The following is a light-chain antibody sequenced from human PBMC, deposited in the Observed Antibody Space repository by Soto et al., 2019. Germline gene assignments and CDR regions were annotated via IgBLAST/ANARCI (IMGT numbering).Light chain of an antibody. Sequence: DIQMTQSPSSLSASVGDRVTITCQASQDINKNLIWYQQKPGKAPKLLIYDASDLETGVPSRFSGSGTGTDFTLTITNLQPEDSATYFCQQSFAIPNTFGQGTRLEI. CDR3: QQSFAIPNT. V-gene: IGKV1-33*01. CDR1: QDINKN. J-gene: IGKJ5*01. CDR2: DAS.